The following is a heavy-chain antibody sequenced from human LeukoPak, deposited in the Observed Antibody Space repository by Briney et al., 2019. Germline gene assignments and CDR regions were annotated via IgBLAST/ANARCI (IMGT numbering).Heavy chain of an antibody. CDR3: TRDSGTYNWLDP. Sequence: GSLRLSCAASGFTFSGSAIHWVRQSSGKGLEWDGHIDKKDNFYATTSAASVTGRFTISRDDSKNTAYLQMNSLKTEDTALYYCTRDSGTYNWLDPWGQGTLVTVSS. V-gene: IGHV3-73*01. CDR1: GFTFSGSA. D-gene: IGHD1-26*01. J-gene: IGHJ5*02. CDR2: IDKKDNFYAT.